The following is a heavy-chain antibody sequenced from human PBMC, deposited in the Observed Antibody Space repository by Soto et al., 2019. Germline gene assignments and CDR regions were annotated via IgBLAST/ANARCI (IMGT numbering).Heavy chain of an antibody. CDR1: GFMFDDFS. CDR2: IGRDGINT. J-gene: IGHJ4*02. CDR3: VKERDDASWTAFDH. D-gene: IGHD2-2*01. Sequence: EVQLVESGGGLVQPGGSLRLSCAASGFMFDDFSMHWVRQAPGKGLEWVALIGRDGINTYYADSVRGRFIVSRDNSKNSLYLQMNSLRSEDSALYYCVKERDDASWTAFDHWGQGTLVTVSS. V-gene: IGHV3-43*01.